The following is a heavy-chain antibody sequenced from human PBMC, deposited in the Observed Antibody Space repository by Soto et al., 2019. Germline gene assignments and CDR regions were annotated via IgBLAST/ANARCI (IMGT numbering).Heavy chain of an antibody. CDR1: CGSLSGGGYY. J-gene: IGHJ4*02. CDR2: IYHSGTT. V-gene: IGHV4-31*02. Sequence: SQTLSLTWSVSCGSLSGGGYYCSWIRQHPGKGLEWIGYIYHSGTTYYNPSLKSRVTISVDTSKNQFSLKLSSVTAADTAVYYCARGLASEKVDSWGQGTLVTVSS. CDR3: ARGLASEKVDS. D-gene: IGHD3-9*01.